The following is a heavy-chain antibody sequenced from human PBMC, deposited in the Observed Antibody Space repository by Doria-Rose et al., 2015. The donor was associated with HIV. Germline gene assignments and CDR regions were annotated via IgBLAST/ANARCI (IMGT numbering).Heavy chain of an antibody. V-gene: IGHV4-30-4*08. CDR2: IYYTGTT. CDR3: GRDGARVGGAFDI. CDR1: GDSISSGDYY. Sequence: QVQLQESGPGLVKPSQTLSLTCTVSGDSISSGDYYWSWIRQPPGKGLEWIGYIYYTGTTYYNPSLKSRLSISVDMSNNQFSLRLNSVTAADTAVYYCGRDGARVGGAFDIWGQGTLVTVSS. J-gene: IGHJ3*02. D-gene: IGHD1-26*01.